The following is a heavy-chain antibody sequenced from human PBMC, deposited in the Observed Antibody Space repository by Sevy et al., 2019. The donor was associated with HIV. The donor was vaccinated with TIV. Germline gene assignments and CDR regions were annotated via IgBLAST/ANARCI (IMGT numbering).Heavy chain of an antibody. J-gene: IGHJ3*02. D-gene: IGHD2-2*02. V-gene: IGHV3-21*01. Sequence: GGSLRLSCAASGFTFSSYSMSWVRQAPGKGLEWVSSISDSSNYIYYADSVKGRFTISRDNAKNSLYLQMNSLRAEDTAVYYCARRYCSLTSCYMHDAFDIWGQGTMVTVSS. CDR1: GFTFSSYS. CDR3: ARRYCSLTSCYMHDAFDI. CDR2: ISDSSNYI.